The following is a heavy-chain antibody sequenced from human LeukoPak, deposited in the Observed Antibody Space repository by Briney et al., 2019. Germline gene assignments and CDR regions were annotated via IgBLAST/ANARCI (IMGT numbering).Heavy chain of an antibody. J-gene: IGHJ4*02. CDR2: ISDIGSI. CDR1: GGSISSYY. Sequence: SETLSLTCTVSGGSISSYYWSWIRQPPGKGLEWVAYISDIGSINYNPSLKSRVTISLDTSRNQFSLKLSSVTAADTAVYYCAGHHPRNTVDFWGQGTLVTVSS. V-gene: IGHV4-59*08. D-gene: IGHD2/OR15-2a*01. CDR3: AGHHPRNTVDF.